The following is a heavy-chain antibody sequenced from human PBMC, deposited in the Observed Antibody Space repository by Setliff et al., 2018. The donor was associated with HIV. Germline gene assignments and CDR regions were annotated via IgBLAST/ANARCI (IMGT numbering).Heavy chain of an antibody. CDR2: INHSGST. Sequence: SETLSLTCAVYGGSFSGYYWSWIRQPPGKGLEWIGEINHSGSTNYSPSLKSRVTMSVDASKNQFSLKLSFVTAADTAVYYCARGLEVAATGLSSMGYYYYYMDVWGKGTTVTVS. V-gene: IGHV4-34*01. J-gene: IGHJ6*03. CDR1: GGSFSGYY. CDR3: ARGLEVAATGLSSMGYYYYYMDV. D-gene: IGHD6-13*01.